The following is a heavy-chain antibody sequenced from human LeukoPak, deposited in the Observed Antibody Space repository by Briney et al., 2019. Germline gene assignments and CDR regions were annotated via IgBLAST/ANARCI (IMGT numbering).Heavy chain of an antibody. J-gene: IGHJ4*02. Sequence: SETLSLTCTVSGGSISRGGYYWSWIRQHPGEGLEWIGYIHYSGSTYYSPSLKSRVTISVDTSKNQFSLKLSSVTAADTAVYYCAGSRIGYSDSSGFFDSWGQGTLVTVSS. V-gene: IGHV4-31*03. CDR1: GGSISRGGYY. CDR2: IHYSGST. CDR3: AGSRIGYSDSSGFFDS. D-gene: IGHD3-22*01.